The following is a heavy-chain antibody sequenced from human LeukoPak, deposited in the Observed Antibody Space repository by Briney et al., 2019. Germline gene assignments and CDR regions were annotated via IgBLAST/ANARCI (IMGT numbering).Heavy chain of an antibody. D-gene: IGHD2-2*01. CDR2: INPNDGDT. J-gene: IGHJ4*02. Sequence: ASVKVSCTASGYTFTDYYMHWVRQAPGQGFEWMGWINPNDGDTNYAQKSQGRVTMTGDTSISTAHMEVSRLRSDDTAVYYCARANFLYCSSTTCLFDYWGQGTLVTVSS. V-gene: IGHV1-2*02. CDR1: GYTFTDYY. CDR3: ARANFLYCSSTTCLFDY.